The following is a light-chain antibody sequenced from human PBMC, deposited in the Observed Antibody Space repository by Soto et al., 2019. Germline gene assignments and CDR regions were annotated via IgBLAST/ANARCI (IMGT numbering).Light chain of an antibody. V-gene: IGKV1-6*01. J-gene: IGKJ1*01. CDR1: QDIRSD. CDR2: AAS. CDR3: LQDYDFPWT. Sequence: AIQMTQSPSSLSASVGDRVTITCRASQDIRSDLGWYQQKPGKAPKLLIYAASSLQVGVPSRFSGSRSGTDFTLTISXXXXXDFATYYCLQDYDFPWTFGRGTKVXIX.